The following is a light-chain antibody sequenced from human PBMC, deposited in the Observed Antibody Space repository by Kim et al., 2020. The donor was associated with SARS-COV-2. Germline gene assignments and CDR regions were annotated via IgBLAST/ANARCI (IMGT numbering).Light chain of an antibody. V-gene: IGLV2-14*03. J-gene: IGLJ1*01. CDR3: TSYTSLTTFV. Sequence: QSVLTQPASVSGSTGQSITISCTGTSSDVGGYNYVSWYQHHPGQAPKLIISDVSDRPSGVSHRFSGSKSGNTASLTISGLQAEDEADYYCTSYTSLTTFVFGSGTKVTVL. CDR1: SSDVGGYNY. CDR2: DVS.